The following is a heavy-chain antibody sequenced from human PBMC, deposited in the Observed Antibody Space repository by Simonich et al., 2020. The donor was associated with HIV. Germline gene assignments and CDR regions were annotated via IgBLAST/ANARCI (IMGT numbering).Heavy chain of an antibody. CDR3: ARDGRKGSSTSCSDY. CDR2: ISSSSSYK. Sequence: EVQLVESGGGLVKPGGSLRLSCAASGFTFSSYSMNWVRRAPGKGREGASSISSSSSYKNYADSVKGRFTITRDNAKNSLYLQMNSLRAEDTAVYYCARDGRKGSSTSCSDYWGQGTLVTVSS. V-gene: IGHV3-21*01. CDR1: GFTFSSYS. D-gene: IGHD2-2*01. J-gene: IGHJ4*02.